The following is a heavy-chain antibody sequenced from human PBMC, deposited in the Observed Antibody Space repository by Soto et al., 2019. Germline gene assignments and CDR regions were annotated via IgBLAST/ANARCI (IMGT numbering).Heavy chain of an antibody. J-gene: IGHJ5*02. CDR1: GYTFSNYS. CDR2: INTDNGKT. Sequence: QVQLVQCGAEVKKPGASVKVSCKASGYTFSNYSMHWVRQAPGQRLEWMGWINTDNGKTRDSQRFQDRVTLTRDTSANTAYMELSRLTYEDTAVYYCARAGDRTSTTCFSGWLDPWGQGTLVTVSS. D-gene: IGHD2-2*01. CDR3: ARAGDRTSTTCFSGWLDP. V-gene: IGHV1-3*04.